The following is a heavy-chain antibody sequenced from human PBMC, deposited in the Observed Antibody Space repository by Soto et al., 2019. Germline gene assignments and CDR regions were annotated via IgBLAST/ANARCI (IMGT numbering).Heavy chain of an antibody. CDR1: GGSISSYY. CDR3: ARQYGDYVRGAFDI. D-gene: IGHD4-17*01. CDR2: IYYSVST. J-gene: IGHJ3*02. V-gene: IGHV4-59*01. Sequence: PSETLSLTCTVSGGSISSYYWSWIRQPPGKGLEWIGYIYYSVSTNYNPSLKSRVTISVDTSKNQLSLKLSSVTAADTAVYYCARQYGDYVRGAFDIWGQGTMVTVSS.